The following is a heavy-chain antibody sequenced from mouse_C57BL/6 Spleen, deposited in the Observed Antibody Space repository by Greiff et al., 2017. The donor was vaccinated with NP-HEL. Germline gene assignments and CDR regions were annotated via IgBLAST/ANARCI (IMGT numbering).Heavy chain of an antibody. CDR1: GYSFTGYY. CDR3: ALRRTVYYFDY. Sequence: VQLQQSGPELVKPGASVKISCKASGYSFTGYYMNWVKQSPEKSLEWIGEINPSTGGTTYNQKLKAKATLTVNKSSSTAYMQLKSLTSEDSAVYYCALRRTVYYFDYWGQGTTLTVSS. J-gene: IGHJ2*01. D-gene: IGHD2-12*01. CDR2: INPSTGGT. V-gene: IGHV1-42*01.